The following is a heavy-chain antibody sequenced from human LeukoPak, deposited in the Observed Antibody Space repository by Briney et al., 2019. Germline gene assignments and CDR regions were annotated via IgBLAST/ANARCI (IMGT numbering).Heavy chain of an antibody. CDR2: IWYDGSNK. J-gene: IGHJ4*02. D-gene: IGHD6-13*01. CDR3: ARAGYSSSWYRRNSDYFDY. V-gene: IGHV3-33*01. Sequence: GGSLRLSCAASGFTFSSYGMHWVRQAPGKGLGWVAVIWYDGSNKYYADSVKGRFTISRDNSKNTLYLQMNSLRAEDTAVYYCARAGYSSSWYRRNSDYFDYWGQGTLVTVSS. CDR1: GFTFSSYG.